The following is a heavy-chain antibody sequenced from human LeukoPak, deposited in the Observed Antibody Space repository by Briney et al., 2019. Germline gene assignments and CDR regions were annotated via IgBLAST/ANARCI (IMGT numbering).Heavy chain of an antibody. D-gene: IGHD6-13*01. V-gene: IGHV4-34*01. J-gene: IGHJ6*02. CDR3: ARGFPPAGTTTSIYYYYYGMDV. Sequence: KPSETLSLTCAVYGGSFSGYYWSWIRQPPGKGLEWIGEINHSGSTNYNPSLKSRVTISVDTSKNQFSLKLSSVTAADTAVYYCARGFPPAGTTTSIYYYYYGMDVWGQGTTVTVSS. CDR2: INHSGST. CDR1: GGSFSGYY.